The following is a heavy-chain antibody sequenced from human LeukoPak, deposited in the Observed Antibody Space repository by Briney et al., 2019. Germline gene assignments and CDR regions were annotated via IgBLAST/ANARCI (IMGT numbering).Heavy chain of an antibody. CDR1: GFTFSSYS. CDR3: ASSPDYDFWSGYYTDAFDI. CDR2: ISSSSSYI. D-gene: IGHD3-3*01. Sequence: GSLRLSCAASGFTFSSYSMNWVRQAPGKGLEWVSSISSSSSYIYYADSVKGRFTISRDNAKNSLYLQMNSLRAEDTAVYYCASSPDYDFWSGYYTDAFDIWGQGTMVTVSS. J-gene: IGHJ3*02. V-gene: IGHV3-21*01.